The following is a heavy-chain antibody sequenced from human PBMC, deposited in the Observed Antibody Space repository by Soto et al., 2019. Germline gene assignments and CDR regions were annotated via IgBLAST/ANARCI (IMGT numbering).Heavy chain of an antibody. CDR3: ARGLTMVWGVIGHYISDY. Sequence: ASVKVSCKASGYTFTSYAMHWVRQAPGQRLEWMGWINAGNGNTKYSQKFQGRVTITRDTSASTAYMELSSLRSEDTAVYYCARGLTMVWGVIGHYISDYWGQGTLVTVSS. V-gene: IGHV1-3*01. CDR1: GYTFTSYA. D-gene: IGHD3-10*01. J-gene: IGHJ4*02. CDR2: INAGNGNT.